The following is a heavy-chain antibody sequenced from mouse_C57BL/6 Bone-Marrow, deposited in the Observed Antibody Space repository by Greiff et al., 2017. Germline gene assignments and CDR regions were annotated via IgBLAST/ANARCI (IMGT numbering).Heavy chain of an antibody. Sequence: EVKLVESGGDLVKPGGSLKLSCAASGFTFSSYGMSWVRQTPDKRLEWVATISSGGSYTYYPDSVKGRFTISRDNAKNTLYLQMSSLKSEDTAMYYCARGCLHAWFAYWGQGTLVTVSA. CDR1: GFTFSSYG. CDR3: ARGCLHAWFAY. V-gene: IGHV5-6*01. CDR2: ISSGGSYT. J-gene: IGHJ3*01.